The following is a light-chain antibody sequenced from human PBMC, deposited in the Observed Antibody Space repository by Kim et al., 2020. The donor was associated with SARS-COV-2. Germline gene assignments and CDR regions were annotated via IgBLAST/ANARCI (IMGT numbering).Light chain of an antibody. J-gene: IGKJ1*01. V-gene: IGKV1-39*01. Sequence: DIQMTQSPSSLSASVGDRVTITCRASQSISSYLNWYQQKPGKAPKLLIYAGSSLQSGVPSRCSGSGSGTDFTLPSSSLQPEDFATYYCQQSYSTPRTFGQGTKVDIK. CDR2: AGS. CDR3: QQSYSTPRT. CDR1: QSISSY.